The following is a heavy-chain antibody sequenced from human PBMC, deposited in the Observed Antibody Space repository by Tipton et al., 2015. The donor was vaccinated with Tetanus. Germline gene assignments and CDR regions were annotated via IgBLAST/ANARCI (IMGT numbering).Heavy chain of an antibody. CDR2: IYYSGST. D-gene: IGHD3-10*01. J-gene: IGHJ3*02. CDR3: ARGLPRGDGDAFDI. V-gene: IGHV4-59*01. CDR1: GGSISSYY. Sequence: TLSLTCTVSGGSISSYYWSWIRQPPGKGLEWIGYIYYSGSTNYNPSLKSRVTISVDTSKNQFSLKLSSVTAADTAVYYCARGLPRGDGDAFDIWGQGTMVTVSS.